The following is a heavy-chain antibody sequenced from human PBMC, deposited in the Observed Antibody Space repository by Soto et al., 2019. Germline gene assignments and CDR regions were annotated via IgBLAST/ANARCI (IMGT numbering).Heavy chain of an antibody. CDR3: ARSYIYYDSSGEFDY. D-gene: IGHD3-22*01. CDR2: INPNSGGT. Sequence: ASVKVSCKASGYTFTGYYMHWVRQAPGQGLEWMGWINPNSGGTNYAQKFQGRVTMTRDTSISTAYMELSRLRSDDTAVYYCARSYIYYDSSGEFDYWGQGILVTVSS. J-gene: IGHJ4*02. CDR1: GYTFTGYY. V-gene: IGHV1-2*02.